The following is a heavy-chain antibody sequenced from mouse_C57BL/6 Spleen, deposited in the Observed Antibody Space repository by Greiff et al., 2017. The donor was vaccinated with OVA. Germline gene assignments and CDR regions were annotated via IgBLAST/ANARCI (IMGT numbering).Heavy chain of an antibody. CDR3: ARTGYYGSSSLAY. Sequence: EVQLQQSGAELVKPGASVKLSCTASGFNIKDYYMHWVKQRTEQGLEWIGWIDPDDGETKYAPKFQGKVTITADTSSNTAYLQLSSLTSEDTAVYYCARTGYYGSSSLAYWGQGTLVTVSA. J-gene: IGHJ3*01. CDR1: GFNIKDYY. CDR2: IDPDDGET. V-gene: IGHV14-2*01. D-gene: IGHD1-1*01.